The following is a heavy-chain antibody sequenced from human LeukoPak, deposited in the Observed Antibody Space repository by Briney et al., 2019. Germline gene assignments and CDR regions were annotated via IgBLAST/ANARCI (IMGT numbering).Heavy chain of an antibody. D-gene: IGHD6-13*01. CDR3: ARGHHSIAAAGTIGY. J-gene: IGHJ4*02. CDR1: GGSISSYY. CDR2: IYYSGST. V-gene: IGHV4-59*12. Sequence: SETLSLTCTVSGGSISSYYWSWIRQPPGKGLEWIGYIYYSGSTNYNPSLKSRVTISVDTSKNQFSLKLSSVTAADTAVYYCARGHHSIAAAGTIGYWGQGTLVTVSS.